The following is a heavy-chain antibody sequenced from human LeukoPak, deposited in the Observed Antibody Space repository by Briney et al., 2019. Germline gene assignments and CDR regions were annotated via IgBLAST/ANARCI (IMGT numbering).Heavy chain of an antibody. J-gene: IGHJ4*02. V-gene: IGHV3-23*01. CDR1: GFTFSIYV. Sequence: GGSLRLSCAASGFTFSIYVMSWVRQAPGKGLEWVSAISGSAGSTYYADSVKGRFTISRDNSKNTLYLQMNSQRAEDTAVYYCATAKASGFYFDYWGQGTLVTVSS. CDR2: ISGSAGST. CDR3: ATAKASGFYFDY. D-gene: IGHD6-19*01.